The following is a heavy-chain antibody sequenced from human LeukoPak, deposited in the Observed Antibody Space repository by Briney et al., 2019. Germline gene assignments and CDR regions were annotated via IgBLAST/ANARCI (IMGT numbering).Heavy chain of an antibody. V-gene: IGHV3-21*01. CDR3: ARDPVGATEFDI. J-gene: IGHJ3*02. CDR2: ISSSSSYI. Sequence: KTGGSLRLSCAASGFTFSSYSMNWVRQAPGKGLEWVSSISSSSSYIYYADSVKGRFTISRDNAKNSLYLQMNSLRAEDTAVYYCARDPVGATEFDIWGQGTMVTVSS. CDR1: GFTFSSYS. D-gene: IGHD1-26*01.